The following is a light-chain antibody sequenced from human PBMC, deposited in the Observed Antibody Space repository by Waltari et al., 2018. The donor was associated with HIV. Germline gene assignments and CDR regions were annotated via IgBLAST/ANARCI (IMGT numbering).Light chain of an antibody. V-gene: IGLV3-25*03. CDR2: KDT. J-gene: IGLJ2*01. CDR3: QSADTSGTMDI. Sequence: SDLTQPPSVSVSPGQTASITCSGEVLSKQFGYWYQHKKCQAPVVLIYKDTMRASGIPERFSVTTSRTTVTLTISEVQAEDEADYYCQSADTSGTMDIFGGGTKL. CDR1: VLSKQF.